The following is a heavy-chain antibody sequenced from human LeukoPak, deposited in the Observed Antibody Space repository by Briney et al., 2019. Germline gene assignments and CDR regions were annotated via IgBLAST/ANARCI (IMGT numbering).Heavy chain of an antibody. J-gene: IGHJ4*02. CDR2: ISYDGSNK. CDR3: AREFFDY. CDR1: GFTFSSYA. V-gene: IGHV3-30-3*01. Sequence: PGGSLRLSCAASGFTFSSYAMHWVRQAPGKGLEWVAVISYDGSNKYYADSVKGRFTISRDNSKNTLYLQMNSLRVEDTAVYYCAREFFDYWGQGTLVTVSS.